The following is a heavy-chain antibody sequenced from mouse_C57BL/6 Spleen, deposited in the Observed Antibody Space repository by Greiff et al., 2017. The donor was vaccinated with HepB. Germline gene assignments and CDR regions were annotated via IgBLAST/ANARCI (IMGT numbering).Heavy chain of an antibody. D-gene: IGHD2-4*01. J-gene: IGHJ4*01. V-gene: IGHV1-54*01. CDR2: INPGSGGT. CDR1: GYAFTNYL. Sequence: VQRVESGAELVRPGTSVKVSCKASGYAFTNYLIEWVKQRPGQGLEWIGVINPGSGGTNYNEKFKGKATLTADKSSSTAYMQLSSLTSEDSAVYFCAKGDYDGDAMDYWGQGTSVTVSS. CDR3: AKGDYDGDAMDY.